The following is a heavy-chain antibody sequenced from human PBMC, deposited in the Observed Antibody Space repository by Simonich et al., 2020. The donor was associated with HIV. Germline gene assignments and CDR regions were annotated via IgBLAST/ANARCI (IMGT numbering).Heavy chain of an antibody. CDR3: ARENYYGSASYYNDALDI. J-gene: IGHJ3*02. CDR2: SIPNVGQP. V-gene: IGHV1-69*10. Sequence: QVQLVQSGAEVKKHGSSVKVSCKASGGTFSSYGINWGRQAPGQGLEWRGGSIPNVGQPNYAQKGQGRVTITADKSTSTAYMELSSLRSEDTAVYYCARENYYGSASYYNDALDIWGQGTMVTVSS. D-gene: IGHD3-10*01. CDR1: GGTFSSYG.